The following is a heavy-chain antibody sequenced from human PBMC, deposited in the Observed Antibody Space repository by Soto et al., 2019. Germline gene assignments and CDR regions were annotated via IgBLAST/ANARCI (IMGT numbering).Heavy chain of an antibody. CDR3: AKDWPSHYYHSSGLLDY. Sequence: GGSLRLSCAASGLIFSSYGMHWVRQAPGKGMEWVAVISYDGSNKYYADSVKGRFTISRDNSKNTLYLQMHSLRPEDTAVYYCAKDWPSHYYHSSGLLDYWGQGTLVTVSS. CDR2: ISYDGSNK. J-gene: IGHJ4*02. V-gene: IGHV3-30*18. CDR1: GLIFSSYG. D-gene: IGHD3-22*01.